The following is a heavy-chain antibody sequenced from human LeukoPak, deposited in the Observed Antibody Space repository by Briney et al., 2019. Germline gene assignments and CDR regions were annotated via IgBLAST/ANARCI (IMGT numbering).Heavy chain of an antibody. V-gene: IGHV3-48*04. Sequence: PGGSLRLSCAASGFTFSSNSMDWVRQAPGKGLEWVSYISSSSSTIYYADSVKGRFTISRDNGKNSLYLQMNSLRTEDTAVDYCARGGGYNGPFDYWGQGTLVTVSS. CDR1: GFTFSSNS. CDR3: ARGGGYNGPFDY. J-gene: IGHJ4*02. CDR2: ISSSSSTI. D-gene: IGHD5-24*01.